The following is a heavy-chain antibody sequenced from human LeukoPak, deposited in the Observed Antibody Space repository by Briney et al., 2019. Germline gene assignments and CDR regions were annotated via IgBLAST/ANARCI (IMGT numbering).Heavy chain of an antibody. Sequence: KSGGSLRLSCVASGFTFSWFSMNWVRQAPGKGLEWVSSISSSSDYIYYADSLEGRFTISRDNARNSLYLHMDGLRAEDTAVYYCARLYCSTSSCYASDYWGQGTVVTVSS. V-gene: IGHV3-21*01. CDR1: GFTFSWFS. CDR2: ISSSSDYI. CDR3: ARLYCSTSSCYASDY. J-gene: IGHJ4*02. D-gene: IGHD2-2*01.